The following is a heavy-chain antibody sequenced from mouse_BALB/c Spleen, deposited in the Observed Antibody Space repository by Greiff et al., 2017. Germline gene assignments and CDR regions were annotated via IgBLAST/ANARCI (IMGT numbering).Heavy chain of an antibody. CDR1: GYTFTSYV. J-gene: IGHJ2*01. CDR3: ARDMGNGYNYFDY. Sequence: QLQESGPELVKPGASVKMSCTASGYTFTSYVMHWVKQKPGQGLEWIGYINPYNDGTKYNEKFKGKATLTSDKSSSTAYMELSSLTSEDSAVYYCARDMGNGYNYFDYWGQGTTLTVSS. V-gene: IGHV1-14*01. D-gene: IGHD2-2*01. CDR2: INPYNDGT.